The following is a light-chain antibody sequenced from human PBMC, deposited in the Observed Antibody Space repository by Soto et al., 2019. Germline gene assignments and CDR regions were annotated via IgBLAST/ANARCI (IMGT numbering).Light chain of an antibody. V-gene: IGKV1-27*01. J-gene: IGKJ1*01. Sequence: DIQMTQSPSSLSASVGDRVTITCRASQGISNYLAWYQQKPGKVPQLLIYAASPLQSGVPSRFSGSGSRTDFTLTISSLQPEDVATYYCQKYNSAHGTFGQGTKVEIK. CDR2: AAS. CDR1: QGISNY. CDR3: QKYNSAHGT.